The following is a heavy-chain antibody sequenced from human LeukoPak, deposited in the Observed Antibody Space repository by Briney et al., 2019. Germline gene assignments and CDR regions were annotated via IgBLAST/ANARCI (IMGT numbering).Heavy chain of an antibody. CDR3: ARRYYDFWSGYYRRHNWFDP. D-gene: IGHD3-3*01. Sequence: SGTLSLTCAVSGGSISSSNWWAWVRQPPGKGLEWIGEINHSGSTNYNPSLKSRVTISVDTSKNQFSLKLSSVTAADTAVYYCARRYYDFWSGYYRRHNWFDPWGQGTLVTVSS. J-gene: IGHJ5*02. V-gene: IGHV4-4*02. CDR1: GGSISSSNW. CDR2: INHSGST.